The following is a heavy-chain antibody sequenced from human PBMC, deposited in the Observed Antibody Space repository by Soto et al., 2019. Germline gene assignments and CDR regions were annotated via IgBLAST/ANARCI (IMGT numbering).Heavy chain of an antibody. CDR2: INAGNGNR. Sequence: QVQLVQSGAEEKKPGASVKVSCKASGYTFTSYAMHWVRQAPGQRLEWMGWINAGNGNRKYSQKFQGRATITRDTSASTAYMELSSLRSEDTAVYYCAGAPPRYCSGGSGIFDYWGQGTLVTVSS. J-gene: IGHJ4*02. CDR3: AGAPPRYCSGGSGIFDY. V-gene: IGHV1-3*05. CDR1: GYTFTSYA. D-gene: IGHD2-15*01.